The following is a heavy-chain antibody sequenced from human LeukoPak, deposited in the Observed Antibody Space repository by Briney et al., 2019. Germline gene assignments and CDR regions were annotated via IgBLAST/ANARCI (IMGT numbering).Heavy chain of an antibody. CDR2: NYYSGST. Sequence: PSETLSLTCTVSGGSISSSSYYWGWIRQPPGKGLERIGSNYYSGSTYYNPSLKSQVPISVGTSKNQFSLKLSSVTAADTAVYYCARHAVGLYYYYYYMDVWGKGTTVTVSS. V-gene: IGHV4-39*01. J-gene: IGHJ6*03. CDR3: ARHAVGLYYYYYYMDV. CDR1: GGSISSSSYY. D-gene: IGHD3-16*01.